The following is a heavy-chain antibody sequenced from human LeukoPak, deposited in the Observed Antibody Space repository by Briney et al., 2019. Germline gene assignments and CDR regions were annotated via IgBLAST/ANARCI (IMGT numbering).Heavy chain of an antibody. D-gene: IGHD4-17*01. CDR1: GFTFSNYI. CDR3: ARVARVFDYGDVGNFDY. J-gene: IGHJ4*02. CDR2: IASDSRFT. V-gene: IGHV3-21*01. Sequence: PGGSLRLSCAASGFTFSNYILIWVRQAPGKGLEWVSSIASDSRFTYYADSVQGRFTISRDNAKRSLYLQMNSLRADDTAVYYCARVARVFDYGDVGNFDYWGQGTLVTVSS.